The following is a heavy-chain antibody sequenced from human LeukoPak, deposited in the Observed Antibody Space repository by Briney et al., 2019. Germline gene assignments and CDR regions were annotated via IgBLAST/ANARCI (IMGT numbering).Heavy chain of an antibody. J-gene: IGHJ5*02. Sequence: SETLSLTCTVSGGSISSSSYYWGWIRQPPGKGLEWIGSIYYSGSTYYNPSLKSRVTISVDTSKNQFSLKLSSVTAADTAVYYCARDWGGYSYGSWFDPWGQGTLVTVSS. CDR2: IYYSGST. CDR3: ARDWGGYSYGSWFDP. V-gene: IGHV4-39*07. CDR1: GGSISSSSYY. D-gene: IGHD5-18*01.